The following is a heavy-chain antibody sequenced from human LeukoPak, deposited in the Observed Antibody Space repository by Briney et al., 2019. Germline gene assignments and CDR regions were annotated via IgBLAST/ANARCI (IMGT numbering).Heavy chain of an antibody. Sequence: GGSLRLSCTASGFTFSSYWMTWVRQAPGKGLEWVANIKQDGSKKSYVDSVKGRFTISRDNAKNSLYLQMNSLRAEDTAIYYCTRVGYIDEGIDYWGQGTLITVSS. CDR3: TRVGYIDEGIDY. J-gene: IGHJ4*02. CDR1: GFTFSSYW. D-gene: IGHD5-24*01. V-gene: IGHV3-7*04. CDR2: IKQDGSKK.